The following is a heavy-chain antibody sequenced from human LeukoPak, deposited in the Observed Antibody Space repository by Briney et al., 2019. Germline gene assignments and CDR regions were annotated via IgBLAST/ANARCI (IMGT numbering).Heavy chain of an antibody. J-gene: IGHJ4*02. V-gene: IGHV4-59*01. CDR2: IYYSGST. D-gene: IGHD6-19*01. CDR3: ARDRSSGWYGKYYFDY. Sequence: KSSETLSLTCTVSGGSISSYYWSWIRQPPGKGLEWIGYIYYSGSTNYNPSLKSRVTISVDTSKNQFSLKLSSVTAADTAVYYCARDRSSGWYGKYYFDYWGQGTLSPSPQ. CDR1: GGSISSYY.